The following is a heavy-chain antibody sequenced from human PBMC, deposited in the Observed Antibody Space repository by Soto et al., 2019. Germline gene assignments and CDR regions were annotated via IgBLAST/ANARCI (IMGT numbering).Heavy chain of an antibody. Sequence: GESLKLSCTASGYTFSSYCMHWVRQAPGKGLEWVALISSGGSNNNYRESLKGRVSISRDNSRNTLYLHMSSLRPEDAAVYYCVKSLGFCSSSSCSRDYYYYYGLDVWGQGTTVTVSS. D-gene: IGHD2-2*01. J-gene: IGHJ6*02. CDR2: ISSGGSNN. CDR3: VKSLGFCSSSSCSRDYYYYYGLDV. V-gene: IGHV3-30*18. CDR1: GYTFSSYC.